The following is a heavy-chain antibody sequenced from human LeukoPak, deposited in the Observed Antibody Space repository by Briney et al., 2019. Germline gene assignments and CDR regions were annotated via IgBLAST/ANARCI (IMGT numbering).Heavy chain of an antibody. CDR1: GYTFTGYY. V-gene: IGHV1-69*04. CDR3: ARGRSMGYCSSTSCYTVGFDP. J-gene: IGHJ5*02. Sequence: SVKVSCKASGYTFTGYYMHWVRQAPGQGLEWMGRIIPILGIANYAQKFQGRVTITADKSTSTAYMELSSLRSEDTAVYYCARGRSMGYCSSTSCYTVGFDPWGQGTLVTVSS. CDR2: IIPILGIA. D-gene: IGHD2-2*02.